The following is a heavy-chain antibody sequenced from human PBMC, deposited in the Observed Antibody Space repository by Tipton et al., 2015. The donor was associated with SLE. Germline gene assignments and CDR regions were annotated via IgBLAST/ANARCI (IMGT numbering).Heavy chain of an antibody. J-gene: IGHJ5*02. CDR1: GFTFSSYA. D-gene: IGHD2-2*01. CDR3: ARGGGRYCSSTSCRRGWFDP. Sequence: SLRLSCAASGFTFSSYAMSWVRQAPGKGLEWVANIKQDGSEKYYVDSVKGRFTISRDNAKNSLYLQMNSLRAEDTAVYYCARGGGRYCSSTSCRRGWFDPWGQGTLVTVSS. V-gene: IGHV3-7*01. CDR2: IKQDGSEK.